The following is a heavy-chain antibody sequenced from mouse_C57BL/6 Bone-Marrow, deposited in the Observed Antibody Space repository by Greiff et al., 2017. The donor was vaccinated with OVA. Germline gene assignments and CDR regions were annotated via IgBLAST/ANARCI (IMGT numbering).Heavy chain of an antibody. Sequence: EVQLVESGGGLVKPGGSLKLSCAASGFTFSSYAMSWVRQTPEKRLEWVATISDGGSYTYYPDNVKGRFTISRDNAKNNLYLQMSHLKSEDTAMYYCARDRCSSFYYAMDYWGQGTSVTVSS. V-gene: IGHV5-4*01. CDR2: ISDGGSYT. CDR3: ARDRCSSFYYAMDY. D-gene: IGHD1-1*01. CDR1: GFTFSSYA. J-gene: IGHJ4*01.